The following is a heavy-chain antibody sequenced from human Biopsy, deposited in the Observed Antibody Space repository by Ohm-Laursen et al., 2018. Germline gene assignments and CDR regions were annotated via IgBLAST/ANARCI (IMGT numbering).Heavy chain of an antibody. D-gene: IGHD6-19*01. CDR3: ARGRRTSGWPYFAN. V-gene: IGHV4-61*01. J-gene: IGHJ4*02. CDR1: GDSLSSGPDN. Sequence: TLSLTCTVSGDSLSSGPDNWSWIRQPTGQGLEYIGFIYSGGNTNYNPSLQNRVTMSVDTSKNQFSLKLSSVIAADTAVYYCARGRRTSGWPYFANWGQGTLVIVSS. CDR2: IYSGGNT.